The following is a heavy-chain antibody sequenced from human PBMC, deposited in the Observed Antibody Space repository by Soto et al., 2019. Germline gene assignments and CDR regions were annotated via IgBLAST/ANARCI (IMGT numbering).Heavy chain of an antibody. J-gene: IGHJ6*02. D-gene: IGHD6-13*01. CDR3: ARSTGIASARYYYYGIDV. CDR2: ISAYNGNT. CDR1: GYTFTSYG. V-gene: IGHV1-18*01. Sequence: QVQMVQSGAELKKPVASVKVSCKASGYTFTSYGISWVRQAPGQGLEWMGWISAYNGNTNYAQKLQGKVTMTTDTPTSTAYMELRSLRSDDTAVYYCARSTGIASARYYYYGIDVWGQGTTVPVSS.